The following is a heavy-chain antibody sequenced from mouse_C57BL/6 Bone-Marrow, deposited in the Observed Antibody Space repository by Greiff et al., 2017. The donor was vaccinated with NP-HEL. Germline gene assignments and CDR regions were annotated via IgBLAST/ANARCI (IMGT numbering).Heavy chain of an antibody. CDR2: IYPRDGST. D-gene: IGHD1-1*01. CDR3: ARGEYYGSSYEDY. CDR1: GYTFTSYD. Sequence: VQLKESGPELVKPGASVKLSCKASGYTFTSYDINWVKQRPGQGLEWIGWIYPRDGSTKYNEKFKGKATLTVDTSSSTAYMELHSLTSEDSAVYFCARGEYYGSSYEDYWGQGTTLTVSS. J-gene: IGHJ2*01. V-gene: IGHV1-85*01.